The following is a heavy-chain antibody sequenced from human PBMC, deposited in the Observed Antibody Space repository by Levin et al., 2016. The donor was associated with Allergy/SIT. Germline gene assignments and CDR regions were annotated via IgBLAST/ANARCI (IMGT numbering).Heavy chain of an antibody. CDR3: ARVYSSSSDHFDY. D-gene: IGHD6-6*01. CDR2: TRNKANGYTT. J-gene: IGHJ4*02. CDR1: GFTFSDHY. Sequence: LSLTCAASGFTFSDHYMDWVRQAPGKGLEWVGRTRNKANGYTTEYAASVKGRFTISRDDSKNSLYLQMNSLKTEDTAVYYCARVYSSSSDHFDYWGQGTLVTVSS. V-gene: IGHV3-72*01.